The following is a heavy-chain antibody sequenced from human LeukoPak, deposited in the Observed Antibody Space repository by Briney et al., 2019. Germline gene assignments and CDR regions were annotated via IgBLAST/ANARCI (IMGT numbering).Heavy chain of an antibody. CDR1: GYTFTSYD. J-gene: IGHJ6*03. D-gene: IGHD3-22*01. CDR3: ARGRSQVKGDYYYYYMDV. CDR2: MNPNSGNT. Sequence: ASVKVSCKASGYTFTSYDINWVRQATGQGREWMGWMNPNSGNTGYAQKFQGRDTMTRNTSISTAYMELSSLRSEDTAVYYCARGRSQVKGDYYYYYMDVWGKGTTVTVSS. V-gene: IGHV1-8*01.